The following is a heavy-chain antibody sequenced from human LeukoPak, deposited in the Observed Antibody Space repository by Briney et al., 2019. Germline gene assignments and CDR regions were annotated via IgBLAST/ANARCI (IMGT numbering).Heavy chain of an antibody. Sequence: SETLSLTCTMSGDSTNTYFWSWIRQPPGKGLEWIGYIYYTGTTNYNPSLKSRVTISVDTSKNQFSLRLSSVTAADTAVYYCASKSSDHGELRFDYWGQGTLVAVSS. CDR3: ASKSSDHGELRFDY. CDR1: GDSTNTYF. V-gene: IGHV4-59*01. CDR2: IYYTGTT. J-gene: IGHJ4*02. D-gene: IGHD4-17*01.